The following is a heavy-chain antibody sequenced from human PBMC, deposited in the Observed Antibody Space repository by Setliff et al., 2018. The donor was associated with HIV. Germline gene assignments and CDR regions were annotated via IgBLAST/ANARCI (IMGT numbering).Heavy chain of an antibody. J-gene: IGHJ6*03. D-gene: IGHD2-8*01. CDR3: ASQTMAHYYYYMDV. CDR2: IYHGGTT. CDR1: GGSISSGGYY. V-gene: IGHV4-39*02. Sequence: SETLSLTCTVSGGSISSGGYYWGWIRQAPGKGLEWIGSIYHGGTTFYNPSLKSRVTISVDKSNNHLSLKLNSVTAADTAVYHCASQTMAHYYYYMDVWGKGTTVTVSS.